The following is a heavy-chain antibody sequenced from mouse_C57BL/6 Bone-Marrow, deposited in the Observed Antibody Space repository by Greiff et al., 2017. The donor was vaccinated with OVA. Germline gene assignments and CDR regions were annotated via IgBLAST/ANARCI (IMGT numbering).Heavy chain of an antibody. D-gene: IGHD1-1*01. CDR2: IDPNSGGT. Sequence: QVQLQQPGAELVKPGASVKLSCKASGYTFTSYWMHWVKQRPGRGLEWIGRIDPNSGGTKYNEKFKSKATLTVDKSSSTAYMQLSSLTSEDSAVFYCASGYGSSHWYFDVWGTGTSVTVSS. CDR1: GYTFTSYW. CDR3: ASGYGSSHWYFDV. V-gene: IGHV1-72*01. J-gene: IGHJ1*03.